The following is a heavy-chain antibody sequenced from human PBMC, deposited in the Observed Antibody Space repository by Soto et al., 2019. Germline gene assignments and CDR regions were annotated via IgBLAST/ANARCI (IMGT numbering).Heavy chain of an antibody. CDR1: GYTFTGFL. V-gene: IGHV1-2*04. CDR3: AFQRDGVVY. J-gene: IGHJ4*02. Sequence: QVQLVQSGAEVKKPGASMKVSCKASGYTFTGFLLHWVRQAPGQGLEWVGWINPNSGGTNYAQKFQGWVTMTRDTSISTAYMELSRLTSDATAGYYCAFQRDGVVYWGQGSLVTVSS. D-gene: IGHD2-2*01. CDR2: INPNSGGT.